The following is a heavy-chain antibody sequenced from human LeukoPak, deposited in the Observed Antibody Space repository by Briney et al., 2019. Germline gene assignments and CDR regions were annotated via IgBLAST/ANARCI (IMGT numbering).Heavy chain of an antibody. CDR3: ARGFSGYYYYMDV. CDR1: GFAFNTYS. D-gene: IGHD2/OR15-2a*01. Sequence: PGESLRLSCAASGFAFNTYSMNWVRQAPGKGLEWVSYISSSSSTIYYADSVKGRFTISRDNAKNSLYLQMNSLRAEDTAVYYCARGFSGYYYYMDVWGKGTTVTVSS. CDR2: ISSSSSTI. J-gene: IGHJ6*03. V-gene: IGHV3-48*01.